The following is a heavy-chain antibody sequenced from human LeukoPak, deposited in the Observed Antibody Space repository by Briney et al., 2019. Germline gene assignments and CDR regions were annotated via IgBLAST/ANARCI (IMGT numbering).Heavy chain of an antibody. Sequence: GASVKVSCKASGYTFTSYYMRWVRQAPGQGLEWMGGIIPIFGTANYAQKFQGRVTMTRSTSISTAYMELSSLRSEDTAVYYCARGASYFGSGHYYSYFDYWGLGTLVTVSS. CDR1: GYTFTSYY. CDR3: ARGASYFGSGHYYSYFDY. J-gene: IGHJ4*02. CDR2: IIPIFGTA. D-gene: IGHD3-10*01. V-gene: IGHV1-8*02.